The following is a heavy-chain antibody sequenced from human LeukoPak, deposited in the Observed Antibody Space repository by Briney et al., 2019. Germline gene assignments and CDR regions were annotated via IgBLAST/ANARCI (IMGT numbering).Heavy chain of an antibody. CDR2: INSDGSST. J-gene: IGHJ5*02. V-gene: IGHV3-74*01. CDR1: GFTFSSYW. Sequence: GGSLRLSCAASGFTFSSYWMHWVRQAPGKGLGWVSRINSDGSSTSYADSVKGRFTISRDNAKNTLYLQMNSLRAEDTAVYYCARVYDYVWGSYRYDWFDPWGQGTLVTVSS. CDR3: ARVYDYVWGSYRYDWFDP. D-gene: IGHD3-16*02.